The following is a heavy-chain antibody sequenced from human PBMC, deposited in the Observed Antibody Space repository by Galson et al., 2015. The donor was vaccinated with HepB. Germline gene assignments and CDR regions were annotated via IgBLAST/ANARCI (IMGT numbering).Heavy chain of an antibody. CDR3: TTGDTAVVMRGSYYYYAMDV. CDR2: IKSKTDGGTT. V-gene: IGHV3-15*01. D-gene: IGHD4-23*01. J-gene: IGHJ6*02. CDR1: GFTFTNAW. Sequence: SLRLSCAVSGFTFTNAWMSWVRQAPGKGLEWVGRIKSKTDGGTTDYAAPVKGRFTISRDESKNTLYLQMNNLATEDTAVYYCTTGDTAVVMRGSYYYYAMDVWGQGTTVTVSS.